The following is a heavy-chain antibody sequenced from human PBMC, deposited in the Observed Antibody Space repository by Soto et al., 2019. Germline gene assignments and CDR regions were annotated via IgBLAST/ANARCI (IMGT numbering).Heavy chain of an antibody. J-gene: IGHJ4*02. CDR2: ISGSGGST. D-gene: IGHD3-10*01. V-gene: IGHV3-23*01. Sequence: PGGSLRLSCAASGFTFSSYAMSWVRQAPGKGLEWVSAISGSGGSTYYADSVKGRFTISRDNSKNTLYLQMNSLRAEDTAVYYFAKPPRSYGSGSYFGYWGQGTLVTVSS. CDR1: GFTFSSYA. CDR3: AKPPRSYGSGSYFGY.